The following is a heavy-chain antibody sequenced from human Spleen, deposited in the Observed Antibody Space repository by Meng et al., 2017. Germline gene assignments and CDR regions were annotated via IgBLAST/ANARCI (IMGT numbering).Heavy chain of an antibody. CDR2: INHSGST. Sequence: QVQLQQWGEGLLKPSETLSLTCVVSGGSFSDYYWSWSRQPPGKGLEWIGEINHSGSTSYNPSLKSRVTISVDTSKNHFYLKLSSVTAADTAVYYCARSQGPYSGYDLNYWGQGSLVTVSS. CDR1: GGSFSDYY. J-gene: IGHJ4*02. V-gene: IGHV4-34*01. CDR3: ARSQGPYSGYDLNY. D-gene: IGHD5-12*01.